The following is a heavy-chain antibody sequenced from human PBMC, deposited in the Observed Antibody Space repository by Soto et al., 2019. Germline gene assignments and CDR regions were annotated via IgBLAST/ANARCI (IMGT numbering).Heavy chain of an antibody. D-gene: IGHD1-26*01. J-gene: IGHJ5*02. Sequence: EVQLLESGGGLVQPGGSLRLSCAASGFTFSSYAMTWVRQAPGKGLEWVSAISGSGGSTYYADSVKGRFTISRDNAKNTLYLQTNSLRAEDTAVYYCAKDLIGRAEYNWLDPWGQGTLVTVSS. CDR1: GFTFSSYA. V-gene: IGHV3-23*01. CDR3: AKDLIGRAEYNWLDP. CDR2: ISGSGGST.